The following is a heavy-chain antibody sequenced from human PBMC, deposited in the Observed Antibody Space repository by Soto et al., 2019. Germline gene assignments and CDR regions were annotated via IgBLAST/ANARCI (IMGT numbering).Heavy chain of an antibody. CDR1: GGSISSYY. CDR3: ARGLRRQLLNWFDP. J-gene: IGHJ5*02. CDR2: IYYIGST. V-gene: IGHV4-59*01. D-gene: IGHD2-2*01. Sequence: SETLSLTCTVSGGSISSYYWSWIRQPPGKGLEWIGYIYYIGSTNYNPSLKSRVTISVDTSKNQFSLKLSSVTAADTAVYYCARGLRRQLLNWFDPCGEGPLVPVSS.